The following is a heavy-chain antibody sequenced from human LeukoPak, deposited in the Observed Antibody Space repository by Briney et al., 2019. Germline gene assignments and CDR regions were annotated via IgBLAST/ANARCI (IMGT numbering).Heavy chain of an antibody. Sequence: GGSLRLSCAASGFTFSSYAMNWVRPAPVKGLEWVSAISGSGRDTYYADSVKGRFTISRDNSKNTLYLQVNSLRADDTAVYYCATNYYDSSGYFPDFDYWGQGALVSVSS. J-gene: IGHJ4*02. CDR2: ISGSGRDT. D-gene: IGHD3-22*01. V-gene: IGHV3-23*01. CDR3: ATNYYDSSGYFPDFDY. CDR1: GFTFSSYA.